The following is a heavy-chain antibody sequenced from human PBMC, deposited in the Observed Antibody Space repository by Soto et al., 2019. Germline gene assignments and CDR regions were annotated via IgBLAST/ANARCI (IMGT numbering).Heavy chain of an antibody. V-gene: IGHV3-53*04. CDR3: ARGGSAFYYDNSGGHPFDY. CDR1: GFTVSNNY. Sequence: EVQLGESGGGLVQPGGSLRLSCAVSGFTVSNNYMSWVRQAPGKGLEWVSVIYSGGTTYYADSVKGRFTISRHNSKNTRFLQMSSLRTEDTAVYYCARGGSAFYYDNSGGHPFDYWGQGTLVTVSS. CDR2: IYSGGTT. D-gene: IGHD3-22*01. J-gene: IGHJ4*02.